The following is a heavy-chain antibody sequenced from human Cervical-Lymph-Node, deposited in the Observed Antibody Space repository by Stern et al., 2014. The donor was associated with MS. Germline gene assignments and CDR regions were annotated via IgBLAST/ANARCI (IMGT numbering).Heavy chain of an antibody. CDR3: ARHDQGFDY. D-gene: IGHD2-2*01. CDR2: IYPYDSDT. CDR1: GYSFTIYY. V-gene: IGHV5-51*01. J-gene: IGHJ4*02. Sequence: MQLVQSGAEVKKPGESLKISCKLSGYSFTIYYIAWVRQMPGKGLEWMGVIYPYDSDTTYSPSFQGQVTISADKSITTAYLQWSSLRASDTAMYYCARHDQGFDYWGQGTLVTVSS.